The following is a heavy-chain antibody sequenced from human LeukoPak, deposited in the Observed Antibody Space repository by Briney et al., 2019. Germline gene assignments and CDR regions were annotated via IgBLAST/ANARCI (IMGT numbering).Heavy chain of an antibody. V-gene: IGHV3-23*01. D-gene: IGHD2-8*02. Sequence: GGSLRLSCAASGFTFSSFAMTWVRQAPGKGLEWVSGFDGNGPNTYYADSVKGRWTISRDNSRDTLYLEMNSLRPEDTAIYYCAKPRTTGLGWAQFDYWGQGSLVTVSS. CDR3: AKPRTTGLGWAQFDY. CDR2: FDGNGPNT. J-gene: IGHJ4*02. CDR1: GFTFSSFA.